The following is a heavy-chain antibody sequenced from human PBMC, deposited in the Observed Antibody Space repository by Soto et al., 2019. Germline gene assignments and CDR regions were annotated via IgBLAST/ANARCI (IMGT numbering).Heavy chain of an antibody. D-gene: IGHD4-17*01. CDR2: IYSGGSYI. V-gene: IGHV3-66*01. CDR1: GFTVSSNY. Sequence: GGSLRLSCAASGFTVSSNYMSWVRQAPGKGLEWVSVIYSGGSYIYYADSVKGRFTISRDNAKNSLYLQMNSLRAEDTAVYFFARIPGYGDRSRYHYFDYWGQGTLVTVSS. CDR3: ARIPGYGDRSRYHYFDY. J-gene: IGHJ4*02.